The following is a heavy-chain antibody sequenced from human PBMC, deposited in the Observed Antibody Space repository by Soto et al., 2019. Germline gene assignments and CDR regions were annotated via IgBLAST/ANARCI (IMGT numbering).Heavy chain of an antibody. Sequence: ASVKVSCKASGYTFTSYAMHWVRQAPGQGLEWMGWINAGNGNTKYSQKFQGRVTITRDTSASTAYMELSSLRSEDTAVYYCARDGYCSSTSCLTWGYYYYYGMDVWGQGTTVTVSS. D-gene: IGHD2-2*03. CDR1: GYTFTSYA. CDR3: ARDGYCSSTSCLTWGYYYYYGMDV. CDR2: INAGNGNT. J-gene: IGHJ6*02. V-gene: IGHV1-3*01.